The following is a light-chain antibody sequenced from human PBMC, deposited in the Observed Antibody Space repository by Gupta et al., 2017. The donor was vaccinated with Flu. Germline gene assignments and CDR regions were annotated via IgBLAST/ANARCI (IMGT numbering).Light chain of an antibody. J-gene: IGKJ1*01. Sequence: DIQMTQSPSTLSASIGDRVTITCRASQSISIWLAWYQQKPGKAPKLLTYKASSLESGVPSRFSGSGAGTEFTLTISSLQPDDFATYYCHQYNSYSQTFGQGTKVEIK. CDR2: KAS. CDR1: QSISIW. V-gene: IGKV1-5*03. CDR3: HQYNSYSQT.